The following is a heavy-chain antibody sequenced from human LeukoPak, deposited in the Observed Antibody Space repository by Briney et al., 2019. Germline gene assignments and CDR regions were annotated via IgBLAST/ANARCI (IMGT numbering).Heavy chain of an antibody. CDR2: IYYSGST. J-gene: IGHJ3*02. CDR1: GGSISSGDYY. Sequence: SETLSLTCTVSGGSISSGDYYWSRIRQPPGKGLEWIGYIYYSGSTYYNPSLQSRVLISVDTSKNQFSLKLSSVTAADTAVYYCARMDYYGSGSPYAFDIWGQGTMVTVSS. D-gene: IGHD3-10*01. CDR3: ARMDYYGSGSPYAFDI. V-gene: IGHV4-30-4*08.